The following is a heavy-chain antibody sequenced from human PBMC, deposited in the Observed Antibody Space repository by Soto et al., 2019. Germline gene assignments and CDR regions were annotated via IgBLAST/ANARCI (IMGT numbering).Heavy chain of an antibody. CDR1: GGSITSDNYC. Sequence: QVQLQESGPGLVMPSQTLSFTCTVSGGSITSDNYCWTWIRQHPVKGLEWMGHIYYSGSTSYNPSLKSRVTISIDTSKNQFSLKLTSVTAADTAVYYCARDGDYFGSGRPPLLSKWGQGTLVTVSS. CDR2: IYYSGST. V-gene: IGHV4-31*03. CDR3: ARDGDYFGSGRPPLLSK. D-gene: IGHD3-10*01. J-gene: IGHJ4*02.